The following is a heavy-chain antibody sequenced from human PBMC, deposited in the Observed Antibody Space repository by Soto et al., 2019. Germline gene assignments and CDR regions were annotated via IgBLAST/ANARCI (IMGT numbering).Heavy chain of an antibody. D-gene: IGHD3-10*01. V-gene: IGHV1-18*01. CDR3: ARTGFYYYGSGSPVAVDY. CDR1: GYTFTSYG. Sequence: QVQLVQSGAEVKKPGASVKVSCKASGYTFTSYGISWVRQAPGQGLEWMGWISAYNGNTNYAQKLQGRVTMTTDTPTSTXXMELRSLRSDDTAVYYCARTGFYYYGSGSPVAVDYWGQGTLVTVSS. CDR2: ISAYNGNT. J-gene: IGHJ4*02.